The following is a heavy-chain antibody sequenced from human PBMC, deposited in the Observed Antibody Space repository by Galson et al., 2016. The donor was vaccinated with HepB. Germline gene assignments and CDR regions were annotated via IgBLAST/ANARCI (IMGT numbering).Heavy chain of an antibody. CDR2: IGSDTRYT. CDR1: GFKFISHA. Sequence: YLRLSCAASGFKFISHALNWVRQAPGRGLEWISSIGSDTRYTYYADSVKGRFTVSRDNAKNSLYLQLSSLRADDTAVYYCARSGLTAYFDSWGQGTLVTVSS. D-gene: IGHD3-9*01. V-gene: IGHV3-21*01. J-gene: IGHJ4*02. CDR3: ARSGLTAYFDS.